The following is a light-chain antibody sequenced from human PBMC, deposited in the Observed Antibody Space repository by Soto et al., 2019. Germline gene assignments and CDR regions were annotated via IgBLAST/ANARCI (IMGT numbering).Light chain of an antibody. V-gene: IGKV3-20*01. J-gene: IGKJ1*01. Sequence: EIVLTQSPGTLSLSPGERATLSCRASQSVTSSYLTWYQIKPGQAPRLLIYGASSRATGIPDRFSGSGSGTAFTLTISRLEPEDFAVYYCQQYGNSPPTFGQGTKVDIK. CDR3: QQYGNSPPT. CDR1: QSVTSSY. CDR2: GAS.